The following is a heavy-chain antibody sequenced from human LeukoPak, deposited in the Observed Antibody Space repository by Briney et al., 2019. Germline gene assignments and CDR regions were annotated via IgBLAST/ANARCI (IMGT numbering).Heavy chain of an antibody. Sequence: GGSLRLSCAASGFTFSSYWMSWVRQAPGKGLEWVANIKQDGSEKYYVDSVKGRFTISRDNAKNTVYLQMSSLRAEDTAVYYCVRDWGYDSSGYWQKYFDTWGQGTLVTVSS. J-gene: IGHJ4*02. D-gene: IGHD3-22*01. CDR2: IKQDGSEK. V-gene: IGHV3-7*01. CDR1: GFTFSSYW. CDR3: VRDWGYDSSGYWQKYFDT.